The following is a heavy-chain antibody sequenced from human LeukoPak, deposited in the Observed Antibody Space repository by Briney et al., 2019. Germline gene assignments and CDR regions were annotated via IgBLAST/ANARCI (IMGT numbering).Heavy chain of an antibody. CDR1: GGSISSGGYS. J-gene: IGHJ3*02. CDR2: IYHSGST. D-gene: IGHD3-3*01. Sequence: SETLSLTCAVSGGSISSGGYSWSWIRQPPGKGLEWIGYIYHSGSTYYNPSLKSRVTISVDRSKNQFSLKLSSVTAADTAVYYCARAGQYDFRDAFDIWGQGTMVTVSS. V-gene: IGHV4-30-2*01. CDR3: ARAGQYDFRDAFDI.